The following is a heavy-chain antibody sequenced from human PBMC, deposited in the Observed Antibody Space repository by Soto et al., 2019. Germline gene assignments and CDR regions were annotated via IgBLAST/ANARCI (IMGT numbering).Heavy chain of an antibody. J-gene: IGHJ4*02. Sequence: LSLTCPVFGDTLTTNNFYWGWVRPPPGKGLDWIGNIYYLGNTFYNPSLRSRVTISADTSKNQFSLNLRAEDTAVYDCARDHPNRNYGTCFDYWGQGTPVTVSS. CDR2: IYYLGNT. V-gene: IGHV4-39*02. CDR1: GDTLTTNNFY. D-gene: IGHD1-7*01. CDR3: ARDHPNRNYGTCFDY.